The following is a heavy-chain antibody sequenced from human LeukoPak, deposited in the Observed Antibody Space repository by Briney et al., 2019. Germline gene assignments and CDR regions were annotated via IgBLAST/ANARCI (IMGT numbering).Heavy chain of an antibody. CDR3: AREVTRRFDS. Sequence: PGRSLRPSCAASGFTFSSYAMHWVRQAPGKGLEWVAVISYDGSNKYYADSVKGRFTISRDNSKNTLYLQMNSLRAEDTAVYYCAREVTRRFDSWGQGTLVTVSS. J-gene: IGHJ4*02. V-gene: IGHV3-30*04. CDR2: ISYDGSNK. CDR1: GFTFSSYA.